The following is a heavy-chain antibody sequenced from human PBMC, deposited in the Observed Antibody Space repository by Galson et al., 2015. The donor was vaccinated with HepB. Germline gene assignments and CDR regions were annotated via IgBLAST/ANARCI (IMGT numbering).Heavy chain of an antibody. V-gene: IGHV3-48*04. CDR1: DSTLSSYT. Sequence: SLRLSCAASDSTLSSYTMNWVRQTPGKGLQWISYISTNGATIHYADSVKGRSTIARDNAKNTMWLQMNSLRAEDTAVYYCATTKFGSGAYWTFDIWGQGTLVTVSS. CDR2: ISTNGATI. D-gene: IGHD4/OR15-4a*01. CDR3: ATTKFGSGAYWTFDI. J-gene: IGHJ3*02.